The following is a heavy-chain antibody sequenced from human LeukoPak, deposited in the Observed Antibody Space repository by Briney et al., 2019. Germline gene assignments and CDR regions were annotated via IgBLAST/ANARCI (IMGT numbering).Heavy chain of an antibody. J-gene: IGHJ4*02. D-gene: IGHD3-10*01. Sequence: SETLSLTCTVSGGSVSGGSYYWSWIRQPPGKGLEWIGYIYYSGSTNYNPSLKSRVTISVDTSKNQFSLKLSSVTAADTAVYYCARLREVPRDRPGYGSGLDYWGQGTLVTVSS. V-gene: IGHV4-61*01. CDR2: IYYSGST. CDR1: GGSVSGGSYY. CDR3: ARLREVPRDRPGYGSGLDY.